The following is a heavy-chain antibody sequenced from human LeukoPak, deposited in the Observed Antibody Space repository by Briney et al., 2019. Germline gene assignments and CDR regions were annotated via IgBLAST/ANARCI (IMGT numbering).Heavy chain of an antibody. V-gene: IGHV3-53*01. D-gene: IGHD6-19*01. J-gene: IGHJ4*02. CDR1: GFTVSSNY. CDR3: ARNGYTSGWYRN. Sequence: GGSLRLSCAASGFTVSSNYMSWVRQAPGKGLEWVSTIYSGGSTYYADSVKGRFTISRDISKNTLYLQMNSLRGEDTAAYYCARNGYTSGWYRNWGQGTLVTVSS. CDR2: IYSGGST.